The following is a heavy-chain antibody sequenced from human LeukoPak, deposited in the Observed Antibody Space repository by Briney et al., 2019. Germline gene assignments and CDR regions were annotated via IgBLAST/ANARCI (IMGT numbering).Heavy chain of an antibody. CDR2: IYTDGST. Sequence: GGSLRLSCAASGFTDPTNYMTWVRQAPGKGLEWVSIIYTDGSTYYADSVKGRFTISRDNSKSTLYLQMTSLRAEDTAVYYCGRSTAWYAFDYWGQGTLVTVSS. V-gene: IGHV3-53*01. CDR3: GRSTAWYAFDY. D-gene: IGHD6-19*01. CDR1: GFTDPTNY. J-gene: IGHJ4*02.